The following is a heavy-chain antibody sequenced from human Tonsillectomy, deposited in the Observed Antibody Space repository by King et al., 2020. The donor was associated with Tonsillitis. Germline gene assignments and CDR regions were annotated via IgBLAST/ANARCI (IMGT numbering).Heavy chain of an antibody. CDR3: ARSAKYSSSWYYF. J-gene: IGHJ4*02. D-gene: IGHD6-13*01. CDR2: INPDSGDP. Sequence: QLVQSGPEVTKPGASVKVSCKASGYTFTDYYIHWVRQAPGQGLEGMGWINPDSGDPNYATKFQGRVILTRDTSIITAYMELSSLRSDDTAVYYCARSAKYSSSWYYFWGQGALVTVSS. CDR1: GYTFTDYY. V-gene: IGHV1-2*02.